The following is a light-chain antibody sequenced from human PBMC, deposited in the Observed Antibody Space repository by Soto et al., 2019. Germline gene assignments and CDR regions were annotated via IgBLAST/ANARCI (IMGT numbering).Light chain of an antibody. J-gene: IGKJ1*01. V-gene: IGKV3-11*01. CDR3: QQRSHWPSVT. CDR2: DAS. Sequence: EIVLTQSPATLSLSPGERATLSCRASQSVTNYLAWYQQNPGQAPRLLIYDASNRATGIPARFSGSGSGTDFILTISSLEPEDCAVYYCQQRSHWPSVTFGQGTKGEI. CDR1: QSVTNY.